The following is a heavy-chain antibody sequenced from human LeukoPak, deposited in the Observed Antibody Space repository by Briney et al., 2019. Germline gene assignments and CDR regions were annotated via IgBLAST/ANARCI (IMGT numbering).Heavy chain of an antibody. CDR1: GGSISTYS. J-gene: IGHJ4*02. CDR3: AREQTGRITIFGVVTYYFDY. Sequence: SETLSLTCTVSGGSISTYSWSWIRQPPGRGLEWIGYIYYSGSTNYNPSLKSRVTISVDTSKNQFSLKLSSVTAADTAVYYCAREQTGRITIFGVVTYYFDYWGQGTLVTVSS. V-gene: IGHV4-59*01. D-gene: IGHD3-3*01. CDR2: IYYSGST.